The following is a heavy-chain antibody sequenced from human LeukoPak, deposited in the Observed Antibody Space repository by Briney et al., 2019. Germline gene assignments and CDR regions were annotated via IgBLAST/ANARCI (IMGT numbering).Heavy chain of an antibody. CDR1: GFTFSTYA. CDR3: AKDRSGTRYYFDY. V-gene: IGHV3-30*02. J-gene: IGHJ4*02. D-gene: IGHD2-15*01. Sequence: GGSLRLSCAASGFTFSTYAMHWVRQAPGKGLEWVAFIRYDGSNKYYADSVKGRFTISRDNSKNTLYLQMNSLRAEDTAVYYCAKDRSGTRYYFDYWGQGTLVTVSS. CDR2: IRYDGSNK.